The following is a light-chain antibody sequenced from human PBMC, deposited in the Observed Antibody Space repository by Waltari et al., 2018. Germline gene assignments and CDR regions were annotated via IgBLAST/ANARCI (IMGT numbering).Light chain of an antibody. CDR1: QGISYF. V-gene: IGKV1-9*01. CDR3: QHLNSSPPL. CDR2: AAS. J-gene: IGKJ4*02. Sequence: IQLTQSPSSLSASVGDRVTITCRVSQGISYFLAWYQQKPGKAPKVLIYAASTLQSWVPSRFSGSGSGTDFTLAISSLQPEDFATYYCQHLNSSPPLFGGGTKVEIK.